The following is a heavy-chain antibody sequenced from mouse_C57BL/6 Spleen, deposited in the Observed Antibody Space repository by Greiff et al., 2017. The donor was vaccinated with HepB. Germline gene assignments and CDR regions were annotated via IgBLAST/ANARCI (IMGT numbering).Heavy chain of an antibody. J-gene: IGHJ2*01. CDR2: ISYDGSN. CDR3: ARGIRRGDFDY. CDR1: GYSITSGYY. D-gene: IGHD2-12*01. V-gene: IGHV3-6*01. Sequence: DVQLQESGPGLVKPSQSLSLTCSVTGYSITSGYYWNWIRQFPGNKLEWMGYISYDGSNNYNPSLKNRISITRDTSKNQFFLKLNSVTTEDTATYYCARGIRRGDFDYWGQGTTLTVAS.